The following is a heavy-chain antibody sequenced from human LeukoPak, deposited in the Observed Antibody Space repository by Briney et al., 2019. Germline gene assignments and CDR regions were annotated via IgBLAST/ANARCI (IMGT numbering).Heavy chain of an antibody. CDR3: ARGGAMIRGVFDY. J-gene: IGHJ4*02. V-gene: IGHV3-66*01. CDR1: GFTVSSNY. CDR2: IYSGGST. D-gene: IGHD3-10*01. Sequence: GGSLRLSCIASGFTVSSNYMTWVRQAPGKGLEWVSIIYSGGSTYCADSVKGRFTISRDNSKNTLYLQMNSLRAEDTAVYYCARGGAMIRGVFDYWGQGTLVTVSS.